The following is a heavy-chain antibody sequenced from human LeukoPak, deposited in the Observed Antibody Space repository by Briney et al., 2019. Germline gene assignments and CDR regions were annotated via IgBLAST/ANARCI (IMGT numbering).Heavy chain of an antibody. D-gene: IGHD6-13*01. V-gene: IGHV4-38-2*02. CDR2: IYHSGST. Sequence: ASETLSLTCTVSGYSISSGYYWGWIRPPPGKGLEWIGSIYHSGSTYYNPSLKSRVTISVDTSKNQFSLKLSSVTAADTAVYYCARGCGYSSSWYRSGDWFDPWGRGTLVTVSS. J-gene: IGHJ5*02. CDR3: ARGCGYSSSWYRSGDWFDP. CDR1: GYSISSGYY.